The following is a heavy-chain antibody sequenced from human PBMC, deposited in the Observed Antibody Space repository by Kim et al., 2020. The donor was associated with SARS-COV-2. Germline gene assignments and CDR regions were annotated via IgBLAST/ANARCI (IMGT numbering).Heavy chain of an antibody. D-gene: IGHD6-19*01. CDR3: ARTVAVLDL. V-gene: IGHV7-4-1*02. Sequence: ASVKVSCKGSGYTFIKYGINLVRQAPVHVLEWIGWIITNTVDPTYAQAFTGRFVFSLDTSLSTAYLQISSLEAADTAVYFCARTVAVLDLWGQGTLVTVSS. CDR2: IITNTVDP. J-gene: IGHJ5*02. CDR1: GYTFIKYG.